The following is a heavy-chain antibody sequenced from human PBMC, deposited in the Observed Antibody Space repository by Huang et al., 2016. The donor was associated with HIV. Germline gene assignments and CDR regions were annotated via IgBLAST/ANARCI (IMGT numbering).Heavy chain of an antibody. Sequence: QITLKESGPTLVKPTQTLTLACTFSGFSLNTSGVGVAWIRQPPGKALEWLALIYWEDDKRYMPSLQSRLTISKDPSNNQVVLTMTNMDPVDTASYFCAHIGDIFAAYSPEYVDYWGQGALVTVSS. V-gene: IGHV2-5*02. J-gene: IGHJ4*02. CDR2: IYWEDDK. CDR3: AHIGDIFAAYSPEYVDY. CDR1: GFSLNTSGVG. D-gene: IGHD2-15*01.